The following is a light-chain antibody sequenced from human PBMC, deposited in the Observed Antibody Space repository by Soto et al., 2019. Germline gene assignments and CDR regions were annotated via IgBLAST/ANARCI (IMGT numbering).Light chain of an antibody. J-gene: IGLJ2*01. V-gene: IGLV2-14*01. CDR2: DVS. CDR3: SSYTRSSTLVV. Sequence: SALTQPASVSGSPGQSITISCTGTSSDVGGYNYVSWYQQHPGKAPKLMLYDVSNRPSGVSNRFSGSKSGNTASLTISGLQAEDEADYYCSSYTRSSTLVVFGGGTKVTVL. CDR1: SSDVGGYNY.